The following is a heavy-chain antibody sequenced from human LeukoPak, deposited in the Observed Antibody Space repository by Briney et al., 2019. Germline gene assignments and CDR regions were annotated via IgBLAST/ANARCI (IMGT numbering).Heavy chain of an antibody. CDR2: ISGSGGST. Sequence: GGSLRLSRAASGFTFSSYAMSWVRQAPGKGLEWVSAISGSGGSTYYADSVKGRFTISRDNSKNTLYLQMNSLRAENTAVYYCAKGTDIVVVDYGMDVWGKGTTVTVSS. J-gene: IGHJ6*04. V-gene: IGHV3-23*01. D-gene: IGHD2-15*01. CDR1: GFTFSSYA. CDR3: AKGTDIVVVDYGMDV.